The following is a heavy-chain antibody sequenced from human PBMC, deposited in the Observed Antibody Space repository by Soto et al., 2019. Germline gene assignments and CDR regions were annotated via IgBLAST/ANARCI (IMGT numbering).Heavy chain of an antibody. V-gene: IGHV4-59*01. CDR3: ARDLNGASGYDNWFDP. Sequence: SETLSLTCTVSGGSISSYYWSWIRQPPGKGLEWIGYIYYSGSTNYNPSLKSRVTISVDTSKNQFSLKLSSVTAADTAVYSGARDLNGASGYDNWFDPWGQGTLVTVSS. D-gene: IGHD5-12*01. J-gene: IGHJ5*02. CDR1: GGSISSYY. CDR2: IYYSGST.